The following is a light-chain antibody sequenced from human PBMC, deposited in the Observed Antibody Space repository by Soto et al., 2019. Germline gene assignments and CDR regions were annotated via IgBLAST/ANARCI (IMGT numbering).Light chain of an antibody. J-gene: IGLJ1*01. Sequence: QSALTQPASVSGSPGQSITISCTGTSSDVGRYNIVSWYQQHPGKAPKLMIYEGSKRPSRVSNRFSGSKSGNTASLTISGLQAEDEADYYCCSYAGSSTYVFGTGTKLTVL. V-gene: IGLV2-23*01. CDR3: CSYAGSSTYV. CDR2: EGS. CDR1: SSDVGRYNI.